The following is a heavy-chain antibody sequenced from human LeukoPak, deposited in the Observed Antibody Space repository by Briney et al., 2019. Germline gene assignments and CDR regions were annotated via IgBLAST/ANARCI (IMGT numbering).Heavy chain of an antibody. Sequence: TLSLTCTVSGGSISSGGYYWSWIRQPAGKGLEWIGRIYTSGSTNYNPSLKSRVTMSVDTSKNQFSLKLSSVTAADTAVYYCARAYKGSISLNYYYMDVWGKGTTVTVSS. J-gene: IGHJ6*03. V-gene: IGHV4-61*02. CDR1: GGSISSGGYY. CDR2: IYTSGST. D-gene: IGHD1-14*01. CDR3: ARAYKGSISLNYYYMDV.